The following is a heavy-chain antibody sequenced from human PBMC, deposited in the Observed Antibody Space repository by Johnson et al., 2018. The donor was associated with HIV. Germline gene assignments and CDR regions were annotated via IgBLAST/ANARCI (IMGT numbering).Heavy chain of an antibody. J-gene: IGHJ3*02. CDR3: ARERWDIAAAGTDAFDI. D-gene: IGHD6-13*01. CDR1: GFSFSSYW. CDR2: ISWNSGSI. V-gene: IGHV3-74*01. Sequence: VQLVESGGGLVQPGGSLRLSCAASGFSFSSYWMHWVRQAPGKGLVWVSRISWNSGSIGYVDSVRGRFTISRDNAKNSLYLQMNSLRAEDTAVYYCARERWDIAAAGTDAFDIWGQGTMVTVSS.